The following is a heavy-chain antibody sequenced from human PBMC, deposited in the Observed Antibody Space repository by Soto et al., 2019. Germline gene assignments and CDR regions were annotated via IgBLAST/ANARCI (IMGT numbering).Heavy chain of an antibody. CDR2: IIPIFGTA. CDR1: GGTXSSYA. CDR3: AIVVVPAAIVAYGMDV. D-gene: IGHD2-2*01. Sequence: GXSXKVSLKASGGTXSSYAIGLVRQAPGQGLEWMGGIIPIFGTANYAQKFQGRVTITADKSTITAYIELSSLRSEDTAVYYFAIVVVPAAIVAYGMDVWGQGTTVTVSS. V-gene: IGHV1-69*06. J-gene: IGHJ6*02.